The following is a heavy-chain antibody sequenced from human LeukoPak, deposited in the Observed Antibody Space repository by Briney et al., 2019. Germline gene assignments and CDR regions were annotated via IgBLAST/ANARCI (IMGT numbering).Heavy chain of an antibody. CDR1: GFTFSSYW. CDR2: INNDGSST. V-gene: IGHV3-74*01. J-gene: IGHJ4*02. CDR3: ARGSPYYGFWSGDLDY. D-gene: IGHD3-3*01. Sequence: GGSLRPSCAASGFTFSSYWMHWVRHAPGKGLVWVSRINNDGSSTSYADSVKGRFTISRDNAKNTLYLQMNSLRAEDTAVYYCARGSPYYGFWSGDLDYWGQGTLVTVSS.